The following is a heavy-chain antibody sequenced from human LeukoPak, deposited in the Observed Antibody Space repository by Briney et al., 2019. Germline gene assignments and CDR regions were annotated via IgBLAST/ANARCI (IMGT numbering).Heavy chain of an antibody. Sequence: ASVKVSCKASGYTFTNYGISWVRQAPGQGLEWMGWISVYNGNTNYAENLQGRVTVTTDTSTNTGYMELRSLRSDDTAVYYCARDLRSGSFPPPFDYWGQGTLVTVSS. CDR3: ARDLRSGSFPPPFDY. V-gene: IGHV1-18*04. J-gene: IGHJ4*02. CDR2: ISVYNGNT. D-gene: IGHD5-12*01. CDR1: GYTFTNYG.